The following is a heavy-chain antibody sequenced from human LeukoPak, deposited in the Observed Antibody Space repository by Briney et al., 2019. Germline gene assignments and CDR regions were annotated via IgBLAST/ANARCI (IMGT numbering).Heavy chain of an antibody. CDR1: GFTFSSYE. J-gene: IGHJ4*02. V-gene: IGHV3-48*03. D-gene: IGHD3-22*01. CDR2: ISSSGSTI. CDR3: ARLAYYYDSSGYLND. Sequence: GGSLRLSCAASGFTFSSYEMNWVRQAPGKGLEWVSYISSSGSTIYYADSVKGRFTISRDNAKNSLYLQMNSLRAEDTAVYYCARLAYYYDSSGYLNDWGQGTLVTVSS.